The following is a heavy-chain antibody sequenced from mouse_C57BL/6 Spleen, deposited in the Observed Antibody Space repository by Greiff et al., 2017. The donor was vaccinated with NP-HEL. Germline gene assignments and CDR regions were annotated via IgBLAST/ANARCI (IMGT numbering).Heavy chain of an antibody. CDR3: TQEYEGYFDV. CDR1: GFNIKDDY. V-gene: IGHV14-4*01. CDR2: IDPENGDT. D-gene: IGHD2-14*01. Sequence: EVQLQQSGAELVRPGASVKLSCTASGFNIKDDYMHWVKQRPEQGLEWIGWIDPENGDTEYASKFQGKATITADTSSNTAYLQLSSLTSEDTAVYYCTQEYEGYFDVWGTGTTVTVSS. J-gene: IGHJ1*03.